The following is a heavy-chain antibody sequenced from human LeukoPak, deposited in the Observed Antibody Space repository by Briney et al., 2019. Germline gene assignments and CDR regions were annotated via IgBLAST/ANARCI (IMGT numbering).Heavy chain of an antibody. CDR3: ARRVVVAGYDY. V-gene: IGHV4-59*08. CDR2: IYYSGST. CDR1: GGSISSYY. J-gene: IGHJ4*02. Sequence: PSETLSLTCTVSGGSISSYYWSWIRQPPGKGLEWIGYIYYSGSTNYNPSLKSRVTISVDTSKNQFSLKLSSVTAADTAVYYCARRVVVAGYDYWGQGTLVTVSS. D-gene: IGHD6-19*01.